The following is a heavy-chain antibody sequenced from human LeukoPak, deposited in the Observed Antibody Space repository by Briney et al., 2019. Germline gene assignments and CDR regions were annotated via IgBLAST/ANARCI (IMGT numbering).Heavy chain of an antibody. CDR3: ARSYDFWSGRNWFDP. D-gene: IGHD3-3*01. Sequence: GESLKIPCKGSGYSFTSYWIGWVRQMPGKGLEWMGIIYPGDSDTRYSPSFQGQVTISADKSISTAYLQWSSLKASDTAMYYCARSYDFWSGRNWFDPWGQGTLVTVSS. V-gene: IGHV5-51*01. CDR1: GYSFTSYW. CDR2: IYPGDSDT. J-gene: IGHJ5*02.